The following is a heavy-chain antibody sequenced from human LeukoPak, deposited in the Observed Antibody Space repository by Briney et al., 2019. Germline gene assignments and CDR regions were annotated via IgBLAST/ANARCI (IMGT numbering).Heavy chain of an antibody. CDR2: IYPGDSDT. Sequence: GESLKISCKGSGYSFTSYWIGWVRQMPGKGLEWMGIIYPGDSDTRYSPSFQGQVTISADKSISTAYLQWSSLKASDTAMYYCARLGPPRAVAVAGTGNWFDPWGQGTLVTVST. CDR3: ARLGPPRAVAVAGTGNWFDP. J-gene: IGHJ5*02. CDR1: GYSFTSYW. V-gene: IGHV5-51*01. D-gene: IGHD6-19*01.